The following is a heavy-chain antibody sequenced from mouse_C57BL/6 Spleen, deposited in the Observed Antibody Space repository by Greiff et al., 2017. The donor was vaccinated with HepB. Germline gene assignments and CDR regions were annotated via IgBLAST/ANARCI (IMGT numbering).Heavy chain of an antibody. V-gene: IGHV5-16*01. CDR3: ARDWDDYAMDY. D-gene: IGHD4-1*01. J-gene: IGHJ4*01. Sequence: EVKLMESEGGLVQPGSSMKLSCTASGFTFSDYYMAWVRQVPEKGLEWVANINYDGSSTYYLDSLKSRFTISRDNAKNILYLQMSSLKSEDTATYYCARDWDDYAMDYWGQGTSVTVSS. CDR1: GFTFSDYY. CDR2: INYDGSST.